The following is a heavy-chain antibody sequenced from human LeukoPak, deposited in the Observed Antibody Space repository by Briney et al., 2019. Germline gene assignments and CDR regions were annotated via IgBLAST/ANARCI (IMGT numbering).Heavy chain of an antibody. CDR1: GDTFDRFA. Sequence: SVKVSCKASGDTFDRFAITWVRLAPGQGLDWMGRIIPIFGITHYAPHFQGRLTMTVDTSTKTAYMELSSLRSDDTAVYYCAQGPHDYGDFVFFWGQGTLVTVTS. V-gene: IGHV1-69*04. CDR2: IIPIFGIT. D-gene: IGHD4-17*01. CDR3: AQGPHDYGDFVFF. J-gene: IGHJ4*02.